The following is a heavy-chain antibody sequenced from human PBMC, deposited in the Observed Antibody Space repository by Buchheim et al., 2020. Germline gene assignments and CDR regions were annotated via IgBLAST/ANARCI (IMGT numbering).Heavy chain of an antibody. J-gene: IGHJ4*02. CDR3: AKGSRGYTNYYFDY. Sequence: EVQLVDSGGGLVQPGESLRLSCAASGFSFSGYAMSWVRQAPGKGLEWVSSISGSGATTFNADSVKGRFNISRDNSKNMLYLQMNSLRAEDTAVYFCAKGSRGYTNYYFDYWGQGT. D-gene: IGHD4-11*01. CDR2: ISGSGATT. V-gene: IGHV3-23*04. CDR1: GFSFSGYA.